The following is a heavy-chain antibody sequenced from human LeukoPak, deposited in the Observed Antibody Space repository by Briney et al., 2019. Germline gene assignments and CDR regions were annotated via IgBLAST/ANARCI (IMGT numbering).Heavy chain of an antibody. V-gene: IGHV3-73*01. CDR1: GFTFSGSA. J-gene: IGHJ6*03. CDR3: TSPPAFQTRSSYYYYYMDV. CDR2: IRSKANSYAT. D-gene: IGHD2/OR15-2a*01. Sequence: GGSLRLSCAASGFTFSGSAMHWVRQASGKGLEWVGRIRSKANSYATAYAASVKGRFTISRDDSKNTAYLQMNSLKTKDTAVYYCTSPPAFQTRSSYYYYYMDVWGKGTTVTVSS.